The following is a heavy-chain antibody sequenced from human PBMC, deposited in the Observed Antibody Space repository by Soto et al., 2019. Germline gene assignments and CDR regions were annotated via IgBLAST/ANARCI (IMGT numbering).Heavy chain of an antibody. Sequence: GGSLRLSCTASGFSLSRYGLHWVRQAPGKGLEWVAGLWSNGIKTSYTDSVKGRFTISRDTSKNILYLQMSSLGAEDTALYYCARDLHYWSLLIDHRGQGALVTVSS. D-gene: IGHD2-8*02. J-gene: IGHJ4*02. V-gene: IGHV3-33*01. CDR3: ARDLHYWSLLIDH. CDR1: GFSLSRYG. CDR2: LWSNGIKT.